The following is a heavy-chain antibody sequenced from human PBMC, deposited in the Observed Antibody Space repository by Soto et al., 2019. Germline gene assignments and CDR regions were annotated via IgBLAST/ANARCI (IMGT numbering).Heavy chain of an antibody. D-gene: IGHD3-22*01. CDR2: VYYSVST. CDR1: GGSVSSSGYY. Sequence: QVQLQESGPGLVKPSETLSLTCTVSGGSVSSSGYYWSWIRQSPGRGLEWIGYVYYSVSTNYNPSFESRVTISVDTSKNQFSRKLSSVTAADTAVYYCAREGDSSLDYFDYWGQGTLVAVSS. V-gene: IGHV4-61*08. J-gene: IGHJ4*02. CDR3: AREGDSSLDYFDY.